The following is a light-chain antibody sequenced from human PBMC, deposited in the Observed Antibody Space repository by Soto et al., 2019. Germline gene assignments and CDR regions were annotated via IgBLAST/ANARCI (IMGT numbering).Light chain of an antibody. CDR3: QQYGSSLTWT. CDR1: QSVGSK. J-gene: IGKJ1*01. Sequence: EIVMTQSPATLSVSPGERATLSCRASQSVGSKLAWYQQKPGQAPRLLIYGASSRATGIPDRFSGSGSGTDFTLTISKLEPEDFAVYYCQQYGSSLTWTFGQGTKVDNK. V-gene: IGKV3-20*01. CDR2: GAS.